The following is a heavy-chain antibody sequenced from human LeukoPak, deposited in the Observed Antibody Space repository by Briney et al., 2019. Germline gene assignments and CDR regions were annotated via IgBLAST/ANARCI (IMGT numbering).Heavy chain of an antibody. Sequence: GGSLRLSCAASGFTFSSYAMHWVRQAPGKGLEYVSAISGNGGSTYYADSVRGRFTISRDNSKNTLHLQMGSLRAEDMAVYYCAKDLEGTAAAVLDYFDYWGQGTLVTVSS. CDR3: AKDLEGTAAAVLDYFDY. CDR2: ISGNGGST. D-gene: IGHD6-13*01. V-gene: IGHV3-64*02. J-gene: IGHJ4*02. CDR1: GFTFSSYA.